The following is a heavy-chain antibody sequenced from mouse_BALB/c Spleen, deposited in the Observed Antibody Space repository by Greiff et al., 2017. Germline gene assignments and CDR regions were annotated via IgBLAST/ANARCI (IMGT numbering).Heavy chain of an antibody. Sequence: DVQLVESGGGLVKPGGSLKLSCAASGFTFSDYYMYWVRQTPEKRLEWVATISDGGSYTYYPDSVKGRFTISRDNAKNNLYLQMSSLKSEDTAMYYCARDNDGNYYAMDYWGQGTSVTVSS. CDR2: ISDGGSYT. V-gene: IGHV5-4*02. J-gene: IGHJ4*01. CDR3: ARDNDGNYYAMDY. CDR1: GFTFSDYY.